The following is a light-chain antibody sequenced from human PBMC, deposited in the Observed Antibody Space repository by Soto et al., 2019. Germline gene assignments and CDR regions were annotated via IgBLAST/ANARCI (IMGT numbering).Light chain of an antibody. J-gene: IGLJ1*01. CDR3: SSYTSDSSYV. V-gene: IGLV2-14*01. Sequence: QSVLTQPPSVSGAPGQRVTISCTGTSSDVGLYDYVSWYQQHPGKAPQLMIYAVSNRPSGVSNRFSASKSGNTASLFISGLQAEDEADYYCSSYTSDSSYVFGSGTKVTV. CDR2: AVS. CDR1: SSDVGLYDY.